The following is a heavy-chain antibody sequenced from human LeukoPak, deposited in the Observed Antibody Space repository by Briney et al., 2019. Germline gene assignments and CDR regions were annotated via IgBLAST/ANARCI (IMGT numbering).Heavy chain of an antibody. CDR1: GFTFSSYS. D-gene: IGHD3-10*01. CDR2: ISSGSSTI. CDR3: ARDQRITMVRGVIYDY. V-gene: IGHV3-48*04. J-gene: IGHJ4*02. Sequence: PGGSLRLSRAASGFTFSSYSMNWVRQAPGKGLEWVSYISSGSSTIYYADSVKGRFTISRDNAKNSLYLQMNSLRAEGTAVYYCARDQRITMVRGVIYDYWGQGTLVTVSS.